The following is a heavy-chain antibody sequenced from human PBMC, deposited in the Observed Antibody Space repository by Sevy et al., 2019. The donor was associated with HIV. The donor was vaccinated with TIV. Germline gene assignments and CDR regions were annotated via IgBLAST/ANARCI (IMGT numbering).Heavy chain of an antibody. CDR1: GFTFSSYW. CDR2: IKQDGSEK. J-gene: IGHJ4*02. D-gene: IGHD5-18*01. V-gene: IGHV3-7*01. CDR3: ARDRGGYSYGYGHYFDY. Sequence: GGSLRLSCAASGFTFSSYWMSWVRQAPGKGLEWVANIKQDGSEKYYVDAVKGRFTITRDNAKNSLYLQMNSLGGEDTAVYYCARDRGGYSYGYGHYFDYWGQGTLVTVSS.